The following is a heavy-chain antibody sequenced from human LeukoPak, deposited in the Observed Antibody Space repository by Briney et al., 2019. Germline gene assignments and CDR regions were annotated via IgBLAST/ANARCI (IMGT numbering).Heavy chain of an antibody. CDR3: AKRPSVGGYCSSTSCYGNWFDP. J-gene: IGHJ5*02. V-gene: IGHV3-30*02. Sequence: GVSLRLSCAASGFTFSSYGMHWVRQAPGKGLEWVAFIRYNGSNKYYADSVKGRFTISRDNSKNTLYLQMNSLRAEDTAVYYCAKRPSVGGYCSSTSCYGNWFDPWGQGTLVTVSS. D-gene: IGHD2-2*01. CDR1: GFTFSSYG. CDR2: IRYNGSNK.